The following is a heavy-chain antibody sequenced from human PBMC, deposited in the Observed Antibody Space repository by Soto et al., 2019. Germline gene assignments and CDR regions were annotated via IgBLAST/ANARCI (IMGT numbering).Heavy chain of an antibody. CDR2: IKQDGSEK. V-gene: IGHV3-7*04. Sequence: GGSLRLSCAASGFTFSSYWMSWVRQAPGKGLEWVANIKQDGSEKYYVDSVKGRFTISRDNAKNSLYLQMNSLRAEDTAVYYCARDRPRNYDSSGSYGMDVWGQGTTVTVSS. CDR3: ARDRPRNYDSSGSYGMDV. D-gene: IGHD3-22*01. J-gene: IGHJ6*02. CDR1: GFTFSSYW.